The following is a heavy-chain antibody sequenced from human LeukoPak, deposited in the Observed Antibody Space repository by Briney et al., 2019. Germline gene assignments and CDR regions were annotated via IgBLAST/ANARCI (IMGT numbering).Heavy chain of an antibody. D-gene: IGHD3-9*01. V-gene: IGHV3-30-3*02. Sequence: PGGSLRLSCAASGFTFSSYAMHWVRQAPGKGLEWVAVISYVGSNKYYADSVKGRFTISRDNSKNTLYLQMNSLRAEDTAVYYCAKTIAYYDILTGYKSVDTVYYFDYWGQGTLVTVSS. J-gene: IGHJ4*02. CDR2: ISYVGSNK. CDR3: AKTIAYYDILTGYKSVDTVYYFDY. CDR1: GFTFSSYA.